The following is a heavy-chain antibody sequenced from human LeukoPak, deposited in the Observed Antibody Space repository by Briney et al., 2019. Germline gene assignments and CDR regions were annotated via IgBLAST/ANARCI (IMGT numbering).Heavy chain of an antibody. V-gene: IGHV3-21*01. D-gene: IGHD2-15*01. Sequence: GGSLRLSCAASGFTFSSYGMSWVRQAPGKGLEWVSSISSSSSYIYYADSVKGRFTISRDNAKNSLYLQMNSLRAEDTAVYYCARAPHYCSGGSCYHLDYWGQGTLVTVSS. J-gene: IGHJ4*02. CDR2: ISSSSSYI. CDR1: GFTFSSYG. CDR3: ARAPHYCSGGSCYHLDY.